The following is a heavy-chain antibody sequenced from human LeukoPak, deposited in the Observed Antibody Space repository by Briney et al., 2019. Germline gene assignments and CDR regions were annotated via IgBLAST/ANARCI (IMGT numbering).Heavy chain of an antibody. CDR1: GFTFSSYA. Sequence: GGSLRLSCAASGFTFSSYAMSWVRQAPGKGLEWVSAISGSGGSTYYADSVKGRFTISRDNSKNTLYLRMNSLRAEDTAVYYCARAITMLRGVIITPLYSYYGMDVWGQGTTVTVSS. V-gene: IGHV3-23*01. D-gene: IGHD3-10*01. J-gene: IGHJ6*02. CDR2: ISGSGGST. CDR3: ARAITMLRGVIITPLYSYYGMDV.